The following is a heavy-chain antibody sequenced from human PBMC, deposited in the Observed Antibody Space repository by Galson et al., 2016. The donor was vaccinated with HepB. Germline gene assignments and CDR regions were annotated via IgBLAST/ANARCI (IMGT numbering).Heavy chain of an antibody. D-gene: IGHD3-10*01. CDR2: IYDSGST. V-gene: IGHV4-30-2*01. J-gene: IGHJ6*02. CDR1: GGSIGSGGYS. Sequence: TLSLTCAVSGGSIGSGGYSWSWIRQPPGKGLEWIGYIYDSGSTYYNPSLKSRVTISADRSKNQFSLNVTSVIAADTAVYYCARGHNGYGSGYYYGMDVWGQGTSVTVSS. CDR3: ARGHNGYGSGYYYGMDV.